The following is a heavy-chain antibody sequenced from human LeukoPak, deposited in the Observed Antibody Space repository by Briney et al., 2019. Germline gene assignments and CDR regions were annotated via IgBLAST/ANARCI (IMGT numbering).Heavy chain of an antibody. J-gene: IGHJ6*03. CDR1: GFTFKNYW. D-gene: IGHD3-9*01. Sequence: PGGSLRLSCVASGFTFKNYWMHWLRHAPGKGLVWVSHIKADGCTTNYADSVRGRFTTSRDNSKNTLYLQMNSLRAEDTAVYYCARLASDYDILTGAYYYYYMDVWGKGTTVTVSS. CDR3: ARLASDYDILTGAYYYYYMDV. V-gene: IGHV3-74*01. CDR2: IKADGCTT.